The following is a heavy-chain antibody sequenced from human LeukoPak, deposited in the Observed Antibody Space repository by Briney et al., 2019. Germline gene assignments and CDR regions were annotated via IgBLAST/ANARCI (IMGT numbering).Heavy chain of an antibody. CDR1: GYSFTSYW. J-gene: IGHJ4*02. CDR3: ARVKMADSSGFDY. D-gene: IGHD3-22*01. Sequence: KPGESLKISCKGSGYSFTSYWIGWVRQMPGKGLEWMGIIYPGASDTRYRPSFRGQVTISADKSISTAYLQWSSLKASDTAMYYCARVKMADSSGFDYWGQGTLVTVSS. V-gene: IGHV5-51*03. CDR2: IYPGASDT.